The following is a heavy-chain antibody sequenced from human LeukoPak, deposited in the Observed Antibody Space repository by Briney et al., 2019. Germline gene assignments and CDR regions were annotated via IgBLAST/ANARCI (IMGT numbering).Heavy chain of an antibody. Sequence: GGSLRLSCAASGFTFDDYGMSWVRHAPGKGLEWVSGINWNGGSTGYADSVKGRFTISRDNAKNSLYLQMNSLRAEDTALYYCARGGTGTTIYYYYYMDVWGKGTTVTVSS. D-gene: IGHD1-7*01. CDR2: INWNGGST. CDR3: ARGGTGTTIYYYYYMDV. CDR1: GFTFDDYG. J-gene: IGHJ6*03. V-gene: IGHV3-20*04.